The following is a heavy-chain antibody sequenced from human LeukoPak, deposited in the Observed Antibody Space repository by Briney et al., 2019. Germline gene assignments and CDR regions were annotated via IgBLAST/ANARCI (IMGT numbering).Heavy chain of an antibody. CDR3: ARSDADGYNSFDY. Sequence: PGGSQRLSCAASGFTFSSYGMHWVRQAPGKGLEWVAVIWYDGSNKYYADSVKGRFTISRDNSKNTLYLPMNSLRAEDTAVYYCARSDADGYNSFDYWGQGALVTVSS. CDR2: IWYDGSNK. CDR1: GFTFSSYG. J-gene: IGHJ4*02. D-gene: IGHD5-24*01. V-gene: IGHV3-33*01.